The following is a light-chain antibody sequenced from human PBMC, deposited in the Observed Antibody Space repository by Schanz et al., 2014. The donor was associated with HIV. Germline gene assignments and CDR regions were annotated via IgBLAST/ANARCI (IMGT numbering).Light chain of an antibody. Sequence: QSVLTQPASVSGSPGQSVTISCTGTSSDVGGYNYVSWYQQHPGKAPKLMIYDVSKRPSGVPDRFSGSKSGNTASLTVSGLQAEDEADYYCSSYAATSNVLFGGGTKLTVL. CDR3: SSYAATSNVL. CDR1: SSDVGGYNY. J-gene: IGLJ3*02. V-gene: IGLV2-8*01. CDR2: DVS.